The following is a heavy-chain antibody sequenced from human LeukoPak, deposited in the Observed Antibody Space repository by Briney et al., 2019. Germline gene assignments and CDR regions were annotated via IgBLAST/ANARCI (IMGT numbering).Heavy chain of an antibody. CDR1: GYTFTNYG. V-gene: IGHV1-18*01. Sequence: ASVKVSCKASGYTFTNYGVSWVRQAPGQGLEWMGWISGYNGYTNYAQKFQFRVTMTTDTSTSTAYMELRSLTSDDTAVYYCARDKAVTTELTQYFHHWGQGTWSPSPQ. CDR2: ISGYNGYT. D-gene: IGHD4-11*01. J-gene: IGHJ1*01. CDR3: ARDKAVTTELTQYFHH.